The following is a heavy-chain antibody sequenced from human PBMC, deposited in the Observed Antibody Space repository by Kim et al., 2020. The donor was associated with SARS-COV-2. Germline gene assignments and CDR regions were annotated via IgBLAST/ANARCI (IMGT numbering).Heavy chain of an antibody. D-gene: IGHD2-2*01. CDR3: ARDGGYCSSTSCYGYYYYGMDV. J-gene: IGHJ6*02. CDR2: IYYSGST. Sequence: TLSLTCTVSGGSISSGGYYWSWIRQHPGKGLEWIGYIYYSGSTYYNPSLKSRVTISVDTSKNQFSLKLSSVTAADTAVYYCARDGGYCSSTSCYGYYYYGMDVWGQGTTVTVSS. V-gene: IGHV4-31*03. CDR1: GGSISSGGYY.